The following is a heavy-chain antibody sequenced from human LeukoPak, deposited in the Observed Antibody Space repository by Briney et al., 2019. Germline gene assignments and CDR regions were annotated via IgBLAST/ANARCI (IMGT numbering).Heavy chain of an antibody. V-gene: IGHV1-69*13. CDR1: GGTFSSYA. D-gene: IGHD2-2*01. Sequence: SVKVSCKASGGTFSSYAISWVRQAPGQGLEWMGGIIPIFGTANYAQKFQGRVTITADESTSTAYMELSSLRSEDTAVYYCARDPQPIVVVPAAPAYYYMDVWGKGTTVTVS. CDR2: IIPIFGTA. CDR3: ARDPQPIVVVPAAPAYYYMDV. J-gene: IGHJ6*03.